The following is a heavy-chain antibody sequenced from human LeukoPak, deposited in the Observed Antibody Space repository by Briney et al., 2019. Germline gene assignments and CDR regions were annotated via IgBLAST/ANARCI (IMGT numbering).Heavy chain of an antibody. V-gene: IGHV3-9*01. Sequence: PGGSLRLSCAGSGFTFDDYAMHRVRQAPGKGLEWVSGNSWNSGNIGYADSVKGRFIVSRDNAKNSLYLQMNSLRAEDTAVYYCARLDGDYGAFDIWGQGTMVTVSS. J-gene: IGHJ3*02. CDR1: GFTFDDYA. CDR2: NSWNSGNI. D-gene: IGHD4-17*01. CDR3: ARLDGDYGAFDI.